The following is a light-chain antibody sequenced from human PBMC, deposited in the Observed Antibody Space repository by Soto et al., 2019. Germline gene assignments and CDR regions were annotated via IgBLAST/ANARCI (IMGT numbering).Light chain of an antibody. CDR3: QQYNSYPLT. CDR2: KAS. CDR1: QNSNSW. V-gene: IGKV1-5*03. J-gene: IGKJ4*01. Sequence: DIQMTQSPSTLSASVGDRVTITCRASQNSNSWLAWYQQKPGTAPKLLIYKASSLESGVPSRFSGSGSATEFTLTISSLQPADFAPYYCQQYNSYPLTFGGGNKVEIK.